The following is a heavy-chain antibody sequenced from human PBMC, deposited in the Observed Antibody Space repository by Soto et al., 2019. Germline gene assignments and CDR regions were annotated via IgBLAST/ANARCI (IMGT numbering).Heavy chain of an antibody. CDR1: GYTFTRYG. CDR3: ARVGDYVPTYWFDP. J-gene: IGHJ5*02. Sequence: GASVKVSRKASGYTFTRYGISWVRQAPGQGLEWMGWISAYNGNTNYAQKLQGRVTMTTDTSTSTAYMELRSLRSDDTAVYYCARVGDYVPTYWFDPWGQGTLVTVSS. D-gene: IGHD4-17*01. CDR2: ISAYNGNT. V-gene: IGHV1-18*01.